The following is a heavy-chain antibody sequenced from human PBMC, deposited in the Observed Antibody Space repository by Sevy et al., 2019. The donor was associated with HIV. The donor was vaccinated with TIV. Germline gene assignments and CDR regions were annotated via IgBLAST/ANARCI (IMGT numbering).Heavy chain of an antibody. CDR1: GFTFNDYD. V-gene: IGHV3-20*04. Sequence: VGSLRLSCAASGFTFNDYDMSWVRQAPGKELKWVSAIHWKGAGTSYADSVKGRFTVSRDNAKNSLYLPMNTLRVGDTAFYYCAREKFCGGDCYYFDDWCQGILVTVSS. CDR3: AREKFCGGDCYYFDD. CDR2: IHWKGAGT. D-gene: IGHD2-21*02. J-gene: IGHJ4*02.